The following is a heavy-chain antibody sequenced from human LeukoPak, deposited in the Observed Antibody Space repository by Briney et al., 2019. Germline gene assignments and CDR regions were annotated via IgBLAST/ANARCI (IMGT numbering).Heavy chain of an antibody. CDR3: ARAGGVWLEFDY. Sequence: SETQSLTCTVSGVSISSGGYYWSWIRQHPGKGLEWIGYIFYSGSTYYNPSLKSRVTISVDTSKNQFSLKLSSVTAEDTAVYYCARAGGVWLEFDYWGQGTLVTVSS. CDR1: GVSISSGGYY. D-gene: IGHD2-8*02. V-gene: IGHV4-31*03. CDR2: IFYSGST. J-gene: IGHJ4*02.